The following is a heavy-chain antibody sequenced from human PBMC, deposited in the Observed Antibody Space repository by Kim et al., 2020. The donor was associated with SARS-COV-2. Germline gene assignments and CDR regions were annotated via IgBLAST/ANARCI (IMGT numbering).Heavy chain of an antibody. V-gene: IGHV3-48*02. CDR3: ARVSRRFGGMRYPNPFGY. D-gene: IGHD3-10*01. Sequence: GGSLRLSCAASGFTFSSYSMNWVRQAPGKGLEWVSYISSSSSTIYYADSVKGRFTISRDNAKNSLYLQMNSLRDEDTAVYYCARVSRRFGGMRYPNPFGYWGQGTLVTVSS. CDR1: GFTFSSYS. CDR2: ISSSSSTI. J-gene: IGHJ4*02.